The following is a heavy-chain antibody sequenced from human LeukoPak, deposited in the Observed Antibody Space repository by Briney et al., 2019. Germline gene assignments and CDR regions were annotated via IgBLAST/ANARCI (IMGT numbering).Heavy chain of an antibody. D-gene: IGHD3-22*01. J-gene: IGHJ6*03. CDR3: ARSSEGRYYYDSSGYSYFYYYMDV. V-gene: IGHV4-4*07. Sequence: SETLSLTCTVSGGSISSYYWSWIRQPAGKGLEWIGRIYTSGSTNYNPSLKSRVTMSVDTSKNQFSLKLSSVTAADTAVYYCARSSEGRYYYDSSGYSYFYYYMDVWGKGTTVTISS. CDR1: GGSISSYY. CDR2: IYTSGST.